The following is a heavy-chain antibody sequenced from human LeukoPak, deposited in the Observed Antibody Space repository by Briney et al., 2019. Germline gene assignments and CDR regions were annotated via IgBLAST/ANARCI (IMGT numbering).Heavy chain of an antibody. CDR3: AMYYYGSGSYPNDAFDI. J-gene: IGHJ3*02. V-gene: IGHV3-30-3*01. Sequence: PGGSLRLSCAASGFTFSSYAMHWVRQAPGKGLEWVAVISYDGSNKYYADSVKGRFTISRDNSKNTLYLQMNSLRAEDTAVYYCAMYYYGSGSYPNDAFDIWGQGTMVTVSS. CDR1: GFTFSSYA. D-gene: IGHD3-10*01. CDR2: ISYDGSNK.